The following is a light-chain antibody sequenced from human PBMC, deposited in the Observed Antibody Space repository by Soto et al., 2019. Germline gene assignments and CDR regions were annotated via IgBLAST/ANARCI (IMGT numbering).Light chain of an antibody. Sequence: DIVMTQSPDSLAVSLGERATINCKSSQSVLYSSNNKNYLAWYQRKPGQPPKLLIYWTSTRESGVPERFSGSGFGTDFTLTINSLQAEDVAVYYCQQYYSTPWTFGQGTKVEIK. V-gene: IGKV4-1*01. CDR1: QSVLYSSNNKNY. CDR3: QQYYSTPWT. J-gene: IGKJ1*01. CDR2: WTS.